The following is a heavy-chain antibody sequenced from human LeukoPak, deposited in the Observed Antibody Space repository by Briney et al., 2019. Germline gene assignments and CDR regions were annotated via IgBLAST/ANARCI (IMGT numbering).Heavy chain of an antibody. D-gene: IGHD6-13*01. CDR2: IWYDGSNK. CDR1: GFTFSSYG. CDR3: VRSSMAAAGPFDY. J-gene: IGHJ4*02. V-gene: IGHV3-33*01. Sequence: GGSLRLSCAASGFTFSSYGMHWVRQAPGKGLEWVTVIWYDGSNKYYADYVKGRFTISRDNSKNTLYLQMNSLRAEDTAVYYCVRSSMAAAGPFDYWGQGILATVSS.